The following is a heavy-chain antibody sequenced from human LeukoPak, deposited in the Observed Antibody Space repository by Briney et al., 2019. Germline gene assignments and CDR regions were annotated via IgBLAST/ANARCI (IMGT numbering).Heavy chain of an antibody. Sequence: GASVKVSCKASGYTFTGYYMHWVRQAPGQGLEWMGWINPNSGGTNYAQNLQGRVTMTTDTSTSTAYMELRSLRSDDTAVYYCARGGPAARLITFGGVTDYWGQGTLVTVSS. J-gene: IGHJ4*02. D-gene: IGHD3-16*01. CDR3: ARGGPAARLITFGGVTDY. CDR1: GYTFTGYY. CDR2: INPNSGGT. V-gene: IGHV1-2*02.